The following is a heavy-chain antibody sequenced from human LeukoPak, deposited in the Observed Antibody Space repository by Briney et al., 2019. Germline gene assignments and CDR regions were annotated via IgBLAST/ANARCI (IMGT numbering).Heavy chain of an antibody. J-gene: IGHJ4*02. D-gene: IGHD6-19*01. CDR3: GGGYSSGWYSSPDY. Sequence: PGGSLRLSCAASGFTFSDYYMSWFRQAPGKGLEWISYISRSGDSIYYADSVKGRFTISRDNAKNSLYLQMNSLRGEDTAVYYAGGGYSSGWYSSPDYWGQGTLVTVSS. CDR2: ISRSGDSI. CDR1: GFTFSDYY. V-gene: IGHV3-11*01.